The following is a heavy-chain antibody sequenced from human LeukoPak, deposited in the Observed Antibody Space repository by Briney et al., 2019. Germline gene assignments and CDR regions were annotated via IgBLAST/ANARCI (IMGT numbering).Heavy chain of an antibody. CDR2: ISAYNGNT. CDR3: ARLIVAAMRFDY. J-gene: IGHJ4*02. CDR1: GYTFTSYG. D-gene: IGHD2-15*01. V-gene: IGHV1-18*04. Sequence: ASVKVSCKASGYTFTSYGISWVRQAPGQGLEWMGWISAYNGNTNYAQKLQGRVTMTTDTSTSTAYMELRSLRSDGTAVYYCARLIVAAMRFDYWGQGTLVTVSS.